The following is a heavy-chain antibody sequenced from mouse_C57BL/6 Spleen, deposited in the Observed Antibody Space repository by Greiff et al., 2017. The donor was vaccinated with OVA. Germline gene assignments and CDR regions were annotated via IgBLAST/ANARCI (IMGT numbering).Heavy chain of an antibody. CDR2: ISSGSSTI. J-gene: IGHJ3*01. CDR3: ARGGKTYSGFAY. D-gene: IGHD5-2*01. CDR1: GFTFSDYG. Sequence: EVKLVESGGGLVKPGGSLKLSCAASGFTFSDYGMHWVRQAPEKGLEWVAYISSGSSTIYYAATVKGRFTISRDNAKNTLFLQMTSLRSEDTAMYYCARGGKTYSGFAYWGQGTLVTVSA. V-gene: IGHV5-17*01.